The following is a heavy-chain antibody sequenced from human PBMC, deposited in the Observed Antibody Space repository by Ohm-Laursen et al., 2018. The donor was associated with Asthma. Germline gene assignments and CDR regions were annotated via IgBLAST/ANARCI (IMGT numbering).Heavy chain of an antibody. CDR1: GFTFSDYG. CDR3: ARRSKICYDTSHCFFDY. CDR2: ISSDGSNK. V-gene: IGHV3-30*03. D-gene: IGHD2-2*01. Sequence: SLRLPCTASGFTFSDYGMHWVRQAPGKGLEWVAIISSDGSNKFHAESVKGRITPSRDDSKNTLYLEMNSLRAEDTAVYYCARRSKICYDTSHCFFDYWGQGTLVTVSS. J-gene: IGHJ4*02.